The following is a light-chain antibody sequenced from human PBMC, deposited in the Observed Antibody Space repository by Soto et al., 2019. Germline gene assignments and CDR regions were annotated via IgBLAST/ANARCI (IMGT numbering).Light chain of an antibody. CDR3: SSHTSGSTRV. CDR2: EVT. V-gene: IGLV2-14*01. Sequence: QSVLTQPASVSGSPGQSIAISCTGTSGDVGGYDYVSWYQQHPDKAPKLMIYEVTKRPSWVSNRFSGSKSGNTASLTISGLQPEDEADYHCSSHTSGSTRVFGSGTKLTVL. CDR1: SGDVGGYDY. J-gene: IGLJ1*01.